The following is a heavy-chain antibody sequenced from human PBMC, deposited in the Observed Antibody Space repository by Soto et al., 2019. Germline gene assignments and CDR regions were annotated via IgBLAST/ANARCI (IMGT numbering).Heavy chain of an antibody. D-gene: IGHD3-16*02. CDR3: ARPEIRSDWYFDL. Sequence: PGESLKISCRGSGHSISSTWIDWVRLMPGKGLEWMGRIDPSDSYTNYSPSFQGHVTISADKPISTAYLQWSSLKASDTAMYYCARPEIRSDWYFDLWGRGTLVTVSS. V-gene: IGHV5-10-1*01. CDR2: IDPSDSYT. J-gene: IGHJ2*01. CDR1: GHSISSTW.